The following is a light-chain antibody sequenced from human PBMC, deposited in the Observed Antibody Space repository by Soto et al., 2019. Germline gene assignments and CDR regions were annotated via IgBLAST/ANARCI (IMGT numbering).Light chain of an antibody. CDR1: QGISYY. CDR3: QKYDSGLPT. J-gene: IGKJ4*01. Sequence: DIQMTQSPSSLSASVGDRVTITCRAIQGISYYLAWFQQKPGKVPKLLMYSASILQSGFPSRFSGSGSGTDFTLTISSLQPEDVASYYCQKYDSGLPTFGGGTKVEIK. V-gene: IGKV1-27*01. CDR2: SAS.